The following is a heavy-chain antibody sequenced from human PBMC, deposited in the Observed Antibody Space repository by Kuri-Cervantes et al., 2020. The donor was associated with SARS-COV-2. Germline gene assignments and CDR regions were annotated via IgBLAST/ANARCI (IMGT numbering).Heavy chain of an antibody. J-gene: IGHJ5*02. D-gene: IGHD2-2*01. V-gene: IGHV1-18*01. CDR3: ARDSRYCSSTSCMNWFDP. Sequence: ASVQVSCKASGYTLTSYGISWVRQAPGQGREWMGWISAYNGNTNYEQKLQGRVTITADESTSTAYMELSSLRSEDTAVYYCARDSRYCSSTSCMNWFDPWGQGTLVTVSS. CDR1: GYTLTSYG. CDR2: ISAYNGNT.